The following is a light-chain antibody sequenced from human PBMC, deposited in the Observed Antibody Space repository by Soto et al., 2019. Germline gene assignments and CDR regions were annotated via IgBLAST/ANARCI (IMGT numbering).Light chain of an antibody. CDR2: HAS. V-gene: IGKV1-5*01. CDR1: QPISTW. J-gene: IGKJ5*01. Sequence: DIQMTQSPSTLSASVVDRVTITCRASQPISTWLAWYQQRPGKAPNLLIYHASSLESGVPSRFSGSGSGTEFTLSISSLQPDDFGTYYCQQYDEHSITFGQGTRLEIK. CDR3: QQYDEHSIT.